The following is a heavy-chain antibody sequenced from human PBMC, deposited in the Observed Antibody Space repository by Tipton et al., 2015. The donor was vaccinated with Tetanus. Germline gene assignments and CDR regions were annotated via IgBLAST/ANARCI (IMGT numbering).Heavy chain of an antibody. D-gene: IGHD4-17*01. Sequence: LRLSCTVSGGSISSGGYYWSWIRQHPGKGLEWIGYIYYSGSTYYNPSLKSRVTISVDTSKNQFSLKLSSVTAADTAVYYCARAPGQDGDLDYWGQGTLVTVSS. CDR2: IYYSGST. V-gene: IGHV4-31*02. J-gene: IGHJ4*02. CDR3: ARAPGQDGDLDY. CDR1: GGSISSGGYY.